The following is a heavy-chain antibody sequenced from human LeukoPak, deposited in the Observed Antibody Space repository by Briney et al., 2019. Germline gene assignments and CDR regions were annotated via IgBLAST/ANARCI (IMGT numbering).Heavy chain of an antibody. CDR1: GYTFTGYY. D-gene: IGHD3-22*01. Sequence: ASVKVSCKASGYTFTGYYMYWVRQAPGQGLEWMGWINPNSGGTNYAQKFQGRVTMTRDTSISTAYMELSRLRSDDTAVYYCARETAHYYDSSGYENWFDPWGQGTLVTVSS. CDR3: ARETAHYYDSSGYENWFDP. CDR2: INPNSGGT. V-gene: IGHV1-2*02. J-gene: IGHJ5*02.